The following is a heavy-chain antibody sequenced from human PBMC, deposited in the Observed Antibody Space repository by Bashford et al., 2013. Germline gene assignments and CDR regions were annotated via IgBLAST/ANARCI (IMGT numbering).Heavy chain of an antibody. D-gene: IGHD6-19*01. CDR3: VQEAGRQARGIGYFDL. Sequence: SSETLSLTCTVSGGSLNSGSHYWSWIRQPPGKGLEWIGFMHYTGSTNSNPSLRGRVTVSLDTSKSQFSLKLRSVTAADTAVYYCVQEAGRQARGIGYFDLWGRGTLVTVSS. V-gene: IGHV4-61*01. CDR2: MHYTGST. CDR1: GGSLNSGSHY. J-gene: IGHJ2*01.